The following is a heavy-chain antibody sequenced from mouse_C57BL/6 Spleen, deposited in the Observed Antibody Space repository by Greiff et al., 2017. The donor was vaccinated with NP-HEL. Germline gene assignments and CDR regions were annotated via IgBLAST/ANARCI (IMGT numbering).Heavy chain of an antibody. CDR1: GFTFSSYA. Sequence: EVQLVESGGGLVKPGGSLKLSCAASGFTFSSYAMSWVRQTPEKRLEWVATISDGGSYTYYPDNVKGRFTISRDNAKNNLYLQMSHLKSEDTAMYYCARDPDDGYYRYFDVWGTGTTVTVSS. CDR3: ARDPDDGYYRYFDV. V-gene: IGHV5-4*01. CDR2: ISDGGSYT. J-gene: IGHJ1*03. D-gene: IGHD2-3*01.